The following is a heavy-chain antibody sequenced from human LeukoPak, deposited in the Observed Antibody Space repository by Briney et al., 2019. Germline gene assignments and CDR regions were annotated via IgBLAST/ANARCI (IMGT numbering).Heavy chain of an antibody. Sequence: SETLSLTCTVSGGSISSYYWSWIRQPPGKGLEWIGYIYYSGSTNYNPSLKSRVTISVDTSKNQFSLKLSSVAAADTAVYYCARGVMDHDAFDIWGQGTMVTVSS. CDR1: GGSISSYY. J-gene: IGHJ3*02. D-gene: IGHD2-8*01. V-gene: IGHV4-59*01. CDR3: ARGVMDHDAFDI. CDR2: IYYSGST.